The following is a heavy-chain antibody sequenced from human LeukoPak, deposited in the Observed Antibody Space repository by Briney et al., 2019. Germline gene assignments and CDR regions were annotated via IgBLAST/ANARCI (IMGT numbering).Heavy chain of an antibody. CDR2: ISRSSGSI. CDR3: TKDLARDLSLWDY. J-gene: IGHJ4*02. Sequence: KSGGSLRLSCAASGFSFSDYSMNWVRQAPGKGLEWVSSISRSSGSIYYSDSVKGRFTVSRDNAKKSLYLQMNSLRVEDAGVYYCTKDLARDLSLWDYWGQGTLVTVSS. V-gene: IGHV3-21*01. D-gene: IGHD2-21*01. CDR1: GFSFSDYS.